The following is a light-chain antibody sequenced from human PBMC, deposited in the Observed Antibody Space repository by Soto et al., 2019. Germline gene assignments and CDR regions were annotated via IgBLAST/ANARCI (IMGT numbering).Light chain of an antibody. Sequence: EIVMTQSPVTLSVSPGGRATLYCRASQSISDTLAWYQQKPGQAPRLLIHGASTRAPGFPARFSGSGSGTDFTLTISSLQSEDFAVYYCQQRSNWPLTFGQGTRLEI. J-gene: IGKJ5*01. V-gene: IGKV3-15*01. CDR1: QSISDT. CDR3: QQRSNWPLT. CDR2: GAS.